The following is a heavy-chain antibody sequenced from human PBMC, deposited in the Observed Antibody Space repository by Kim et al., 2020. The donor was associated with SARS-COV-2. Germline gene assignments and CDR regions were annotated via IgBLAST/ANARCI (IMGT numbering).Heavy chain of an antibody. V-gene: IGHV4-4*02. D-gene: IGHD6-13*01. CDR2: IYHSGST. Sequence: SETLSLTCAVSGGSISSSNWWSWVRQPPGKGLEWIGEIYHSGSTNYNPSLKSRVTISVDKSKNQFSLKLSSVTAADTAVYYCARSKQQTLPYYYYYGMDVWGQGTTVTVSS. CDR3: ARSKQQTLPYYYYYGMDV. CDR1: GGSISSSNW. J-gene: IGHJ6*02.